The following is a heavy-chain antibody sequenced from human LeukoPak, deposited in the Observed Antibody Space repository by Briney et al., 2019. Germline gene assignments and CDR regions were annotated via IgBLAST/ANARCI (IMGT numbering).Heavy chain of an antibody. D-gene: IGHD5-18*01. J-gene: IGHJ4*02. CDR3: ARGAPIGAQRGYSYGW. CDR2: INHSGST. CDR1: GGSFSGYY. Sequence: TSETLSLTCAVYGGSFSGYYWSWIRQPPGKGLEWIGDINHSGSTNYNPSLKSRVTISVDTSKNQFSLKLSSVTAADTAVYYCARGAPIGAQRGYSYGWWGQGTLVTVSS. V-gene: IGHV4-34*01.